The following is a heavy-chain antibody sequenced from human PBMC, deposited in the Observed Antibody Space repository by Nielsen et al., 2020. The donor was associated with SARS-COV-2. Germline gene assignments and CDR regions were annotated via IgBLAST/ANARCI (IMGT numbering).Heavy chain of an antibody. CDR1: GFTFSSYG. CDR2: ISYDGSNK. D-gene: IGHD5-24*01. V-gene: IGHV3-30*19. Sequence: GGSLRLSCAASGFTFSSYGMHWVRQAPGKGLEWVAVISYDGSNKYYADSVKGRFTISRDNSKNTLYLQMNSLRAEDTAVYYCARDPLGDGYNLGTPYGMDVWGQGTTVTVSS. CDR3: ARDPLGDGYNLGTPYGMDV. J-gene: IGHJ6*02.